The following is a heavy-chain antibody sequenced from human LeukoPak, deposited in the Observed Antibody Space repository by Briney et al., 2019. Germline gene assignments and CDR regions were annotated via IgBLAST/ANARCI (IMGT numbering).Heavy chain of an antibody. D-gene: IGHD2-2*01. CDR1: GYTFTGYY. Sequence: ASVKVSCKASGYTFTGYYMHWVRQAPGQGLEWMGWINPNSGGTNYAQKFQGRVTMTRDTSISTAYMELSRLRSDDTAVYYCAREYCSSTSCYRYWFDPWGQGTLVTVSS. CDR2: INPNSGGT. CDR3: AREYCSSTSCYRYWFDP. J-gene: IGHJ5*02. V-gene: IGHV1-2*02.